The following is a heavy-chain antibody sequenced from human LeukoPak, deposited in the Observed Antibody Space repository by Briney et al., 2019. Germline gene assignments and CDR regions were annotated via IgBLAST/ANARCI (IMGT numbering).Heavy chain of an antibody. Sequence: TSVKVSCKASGFTFSSSTIQWVRQARGQRLEWMGWIAVGSGNTNYAQNFQERVTITRDMSTSTAYMEVSSLRSEDTAVYYCAADLPGGAMFDPWGQGALVTVSS. D-gene: IGHD3-16*01. J-gene: IGHJ5*02. CDR3: AADLPGGAMFDP. CDR2: IAVGSGNT. CDR1: GFTFSSST. V-gene: IGHV1-58*02.